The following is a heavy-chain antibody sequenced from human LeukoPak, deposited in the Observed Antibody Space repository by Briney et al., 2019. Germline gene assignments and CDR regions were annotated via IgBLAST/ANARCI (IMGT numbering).Heavy chain of an antibody. J-gene: IGHJ4*02. CDR1: GFTFSSYE. CDR2: ISSSGSTI. Sequence: WGSLRLSCAASGFTFSSYEMNWVRPAPGEGLGGVSYISSSGSTIYYADSVKGRFTISRDNAKNSLYLQMNSLRAEDTAVYYCARHSGYYKSDDYWGQGTLVTVSS. D-gene: IGHD3-22*01. CDR3: ARHSGYYKSDDY. V-gene: IGHV3-48*03.